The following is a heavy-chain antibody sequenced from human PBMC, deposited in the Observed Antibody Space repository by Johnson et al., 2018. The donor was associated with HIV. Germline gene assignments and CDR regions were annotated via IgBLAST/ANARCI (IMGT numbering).Heavy chain of an antibody. Sequence: QVQLVESGGGLVQPGGSLRLSCAASGFTFSKYGLHWVRQAPGKGLEWVAFMPFSESDGYYADFVKGRLTISRDSSKNTLYLQMNSLRAEDTAVYYCARDRGITIFAVTIDAFDIWGQGTMVTVSS. J-gene: IGHJ3*02. D-gene: IGHD3-3*01. CDR3: ARDRGITIFAVTIDAFDI. CDR1: GFTFSKYG. V-gene: IGHV3-30*02. CDR2: MPFSESDG.